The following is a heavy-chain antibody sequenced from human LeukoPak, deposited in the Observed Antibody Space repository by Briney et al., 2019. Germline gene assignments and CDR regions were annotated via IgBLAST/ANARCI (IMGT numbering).Heavy chain of an antibody. CDR2: INHSGST. Sequence: SETLSLTCAAYGGSFSGYYWSWIRQPPGKGLEWIGEINHSGSTNYNPSLKSRVTISVDTSKNQFSLKLSSVTAADTAVYYCARGRLVVPAAIRRGSLSWFDPWGQGTLVTVSS. D-gene: IGHD2-2*01. V-gene: IGHV4-34*01. CDR3: ARGRLVVPAAIRRGSLSWFDP. J-gene: IGHJ5*02. CDR1: GGSFSGYY.